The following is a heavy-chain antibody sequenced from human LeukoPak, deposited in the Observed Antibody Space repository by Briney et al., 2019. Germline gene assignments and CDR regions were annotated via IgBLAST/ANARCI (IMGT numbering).Heavy chain of an antibody. Sequence: GGSLRPSCAASGFTFSSYGMHWVRQAPGKGLEWVAFIRYDGSNKYYADSVKGRFTISRDNSKNTLYLQMNSLRAEDTAVYYCARQLRDGYNYGPFDLWGRGTLVTVSS. J-gene: IGHJ2*01. CDR2: IRYDGSNK. CDR3: ARQLRDGYNYGPFDL. CDR1: GFTFSSYG. V-gene: IGHV3-30*02. D-gene: IGHD5-24*01.